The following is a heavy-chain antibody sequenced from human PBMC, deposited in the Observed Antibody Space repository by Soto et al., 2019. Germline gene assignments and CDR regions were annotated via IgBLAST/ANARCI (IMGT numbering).Heavy chain of an antibody. CDR3: ARVYMVRGTIIRYGDC. J-gene: IGHJ4*02. Sequence: QVQLQESGPGLVKPSGTLSLTCAVSGGSISSSNWWSWVRQPPGKGLEWIGKIYHSGSTNYNPSRECRVTTAVDTAKTRCSLKRGAVTAADTAVDNCARVYMVRGTIIRYGDCWGQGTRVTVSS. D-gene: IGHD3-10*01. CDR2: IYHSGST. V-gene: IGHV4-4*02. CDR1: GGSISSSNW.